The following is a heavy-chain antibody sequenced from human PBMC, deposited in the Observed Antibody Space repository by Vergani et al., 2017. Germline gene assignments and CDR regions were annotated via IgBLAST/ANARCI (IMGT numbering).Heavy chain of an antibody. D-gene: IGHD5-12*01. Sequence: QVQLQQWGAGLLKPSETLSLTCAVYGGSFSGYYWSWIRQPPGKGLEWIGEINHSGSTNYNPSLTSRVTISVDTAKNQFSLKLSSVTAADTAVYYCARGRRWGSGYDLFDYWGQGTLVTVSS. J-gene: IGHJ4*02. CDR1: GGSFSGYY. V-gene: IGHV4-34*01. CDR2: INHSGST. CDR3: ARGRRWGSGYDLFDY.